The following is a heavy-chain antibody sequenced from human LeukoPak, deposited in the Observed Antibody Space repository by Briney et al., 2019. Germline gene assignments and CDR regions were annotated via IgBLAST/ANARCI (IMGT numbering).Heavy chain of an antibody. CDR1: GYSISSGYY. V-gene: IGHV4-38-2*02. Sequence: SETLSLTCTVSGYSISSGYYWGWIRQPPGKGLEWIGSIYYSGSTYYNPSLKSRVTISVDTSKNQFSLKLSSVTAADTAVYYCASHRFLEWLWFDYWGQGTLVIVSS. CDR3: ASHRFLEWLWFDY. CDR2: IYYSGST. D-gene: IGHD3-3*01. J-gene: IGHJ4*02.